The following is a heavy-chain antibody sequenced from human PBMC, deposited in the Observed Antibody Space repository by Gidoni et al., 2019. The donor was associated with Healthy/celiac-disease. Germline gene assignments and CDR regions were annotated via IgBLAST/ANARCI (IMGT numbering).Heavy chain of an antibody. J-gene: IGHJ3*02. Sequence: QVQLVQSGAEVKKPGASVKVSCKASGYTFTNYGITWVRQAPGQGLEWMGWISAYNGNTNYAQRLQGRVTMSKDTPTGTAYMDLRSLRSADTAVYYWGRNRTSTSLWFGGGDVFDIWGQGTMVTVSS. CDR3: GRNRTSTSLWFGGGDVFDI. CDR2: ISAYNGNT. V-gene: IGHV1-18*01. D-gene: IGHD3-10*01. CDR1: GYTFTNYG.